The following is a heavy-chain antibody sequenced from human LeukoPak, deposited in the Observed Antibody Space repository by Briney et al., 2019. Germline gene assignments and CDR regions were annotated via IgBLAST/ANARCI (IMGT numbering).Heavy chain of an antibody. CDR3: AKGYNYAYEY. J-gene: IGHJ4*02. V-gene: IGHV3-53*01. D-gene: IGHD5-18*01. CDR2: IYSGGST. CDR1: GFTVSSSY. Sequence: AGGSLRLSCAASGFTVSSSYMSWVRQAPGKGLEWVSLIYSGGSTYYAASVKGRFTISRDNSKNTLHLQMNSLRPEDTAVYYCAKGYNYAYEYWGQGTLVTVSS.